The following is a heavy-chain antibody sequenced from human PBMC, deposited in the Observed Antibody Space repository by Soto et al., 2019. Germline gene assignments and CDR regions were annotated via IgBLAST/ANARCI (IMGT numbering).Heavy chain of an antibody. D-gene: IGHD3-10*01. J-gene: IGHJ5*01. CDR1: GFTFSTYT. V-gene: IGHV3-21*01. CDR3: ARDILSGGAYPDS. Sequence: LRLSCAASGFTFSTYTMNWVRQAPGRGLEWISSISSGSSYIYYAGSVKGRFTISRDNAKNSLFLQMNSLRADDTAVYYCARDILSGGAYPDSWGQGTKVTVSS. CDR2: ISSGSSYI.